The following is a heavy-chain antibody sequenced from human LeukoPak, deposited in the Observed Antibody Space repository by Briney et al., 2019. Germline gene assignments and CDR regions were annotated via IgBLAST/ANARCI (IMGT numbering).Heavy chain of an antibody. J-gene: IGHJ4*02. CDR3: ARYDFWSGYLTY. V-gene: IGHV1-69*13. CDR2: IIPNFGTA. Sequence: ASVKVSCKTSGGTFSSYAISWVRQAPGQGLEWMGGIIPNFGTANYAQKFQGRVTITADESTSTAYMELSSLRSEDTAVYYCARYDFWSGYLTYWGQGTLVTVSS. D-gene: IGHD3-3*01. CDR1: GGTFSSYA.